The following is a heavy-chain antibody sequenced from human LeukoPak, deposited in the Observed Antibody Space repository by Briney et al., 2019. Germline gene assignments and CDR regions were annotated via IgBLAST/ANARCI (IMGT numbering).Heavy chain of an antibody. V-gene: IGHV1-69*04. CDR1: GGTFSSYA. Sequence: ASVKVSCKASGGTFSSYAISWVRQAPGQGLEWMGRIIPILGIANYAQKFQGRVTITADKSTSTAYMELSSLRSEDTAVYYCAREGITIFGVVGIYYYYGMDVWGQGTTVTVSS. CDR3: AREGITIFGVVGIYYYYGMDV. CDR2: IIPILGIA. D-gene: IGHD3-3*01. J-gene: IGHJ6*02.